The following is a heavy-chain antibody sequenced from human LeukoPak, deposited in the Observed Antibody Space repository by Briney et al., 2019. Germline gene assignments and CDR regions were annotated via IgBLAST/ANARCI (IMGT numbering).Heavy chain of an antibody. J-gene: IGHJ4*02. CDR1: GFTFSSYS. CDR2: ISSSSSYI. V-gene: IGHV3-21*01. CDR3: ARVDTYYYGSDDY. D-gene: IGHD3-10*01. Sequence: GGSLSLSCAASGFTFSSYSMNWVRQAPGKGLEWVSSISSSSSYIYYADSVKGRFTISRDNAKNSLYLQMNSLRAEDTAVYYCARVDTYYYGSDDYWGQGTLVTVSS.